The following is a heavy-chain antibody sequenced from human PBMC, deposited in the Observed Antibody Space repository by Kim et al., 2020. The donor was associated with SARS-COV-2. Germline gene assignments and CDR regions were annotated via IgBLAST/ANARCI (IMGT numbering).Heavy chain of an antibody. CDR3: ARHAHDYEINRRPNWFDP. CDR2: IYYSGST. Sequence: SETLSLTCTVSGGSISSYYWSWIRQPPGKGLEWIGYIYYSGSTNYNPSLKSRVTISVDTSKNQFSLKLSSVTAADTAVYYCARHAHDYEINRRPNWFDPWGQGTLVTVSS. CDR1: GGSISSYY. J-gene: IGHJ5*02. D-gene: IGHD4-17*01. V-gene: IGHV4-59*08.